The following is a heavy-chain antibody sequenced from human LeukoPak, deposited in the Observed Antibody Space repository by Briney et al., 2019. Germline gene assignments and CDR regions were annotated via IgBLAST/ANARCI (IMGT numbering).Heavy chain of an antibody. Sequence: PSETLSLTCTVSGYSISSGYYWGWIRQPPGKGLEWIGSIYHSGSTNYNPPLKSRVTISVDTSKNQFSLKLSSVTAADTAVYYCARRAISRMIVGQDYWGQGTLVTVSS. CDR1: GYSISSGYY. J-gene: IGHJ4*02. CDR2: IYHSGST. D-gene: IGHD3-22*01. CDR3: ARRAISRMIVGQDY. V-gene: IGHV4-38-2*02.